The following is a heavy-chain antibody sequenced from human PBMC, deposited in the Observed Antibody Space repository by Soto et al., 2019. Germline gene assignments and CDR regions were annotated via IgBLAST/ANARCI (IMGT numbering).Heavy chain of an antibody. V-gene: IGHV4-31*03. CDR1: GGSIISGNYL. Sequence: QVQLQESGPGLVKPSQTLSLTCTVSGGSIISGNYLWSWIRQHPGKGLEWVGYSYYTGSAYYNPCLKTRFTISVDTSKNQFFLDLSSVTAADTAVYFCAREVVTATDTDAFDIWGQGTMVTVSS. J-gene: IGHJ3*02. CDR2: SYYTGSA. CDR3: AREVVTATDTDAFDI. D-gene: IGHD1-7*01.